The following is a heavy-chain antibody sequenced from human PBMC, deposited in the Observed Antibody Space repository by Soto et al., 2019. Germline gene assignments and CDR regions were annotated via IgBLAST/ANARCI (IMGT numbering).Heavy chain of an antibody. CDR3: ARDLGGSSSY. V-gene: IGHV3-74*03. CDR2: INSDGSST. D-gene: IGHD1-26*01. J-gene: IGHJ4*02. Sequence: PGGSLRLSCAASGFTLSDFWMHWVRQTPGEGLVWVSRINSDGSSTAYADSVKGRFTISRDNAKNTVYLQMNSLRTEDMAVYYCARDLGGSSSYWGQGTLVTVSS. CDR1: GFTLSDFW.